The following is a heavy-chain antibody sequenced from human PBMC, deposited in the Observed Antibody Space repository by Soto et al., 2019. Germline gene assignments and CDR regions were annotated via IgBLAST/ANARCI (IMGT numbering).Heavy chain of an antibody. CDR3: TTDSYSTMIVVRFDY. D-gene: IGHD3-22*01. CDR2: SNIYWSST. J-gene: IGHJ4*01. Sequence: GGSLRLSCAASGVTFSSYWMHWVRHPPGKGLVWASSSNIYWSSTSYANSVKGRFTIPRDNAKNTQYPQMKSPIAEDTTAYYCTTDSYSTMIVVRFDYWGHGTLVNVSS. CDR1: GVTFSSYW. V-gene: IGHV3-74*01.